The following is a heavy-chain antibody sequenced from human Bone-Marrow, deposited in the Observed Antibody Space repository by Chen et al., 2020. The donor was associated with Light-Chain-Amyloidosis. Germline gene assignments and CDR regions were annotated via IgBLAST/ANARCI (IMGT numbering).Heavy chain of an antibody. J-gene: IGHJ4*02. Sequence: EVQLVESGGGLVKPGGSLRLSCAASGFTFSRYSMNWVRQAPGKGLEWVSSISSSSSYIYYADSVKGRFTISRDNAKNSLYLQMNSLRAEDTAVYYCARVSARQSYYDSSGYYHIDYWGQGTLVTVSS. D-gene: IGHD3-22*01. CDR1: GFTFSRYS. CDR2: ISSSSSYI. V-gene: IGHV3-21*01. CDR3: ARVSARQSYYDSSGYYHIDY.